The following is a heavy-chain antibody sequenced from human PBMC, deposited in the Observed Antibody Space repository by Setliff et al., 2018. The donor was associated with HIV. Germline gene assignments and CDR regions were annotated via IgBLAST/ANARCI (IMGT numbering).Heavy chain of an antibody. CDR3: VRHTRDTSLAHYYYYIDV. CDR2: TYYRSKWSN. V-gene: IGHV6-1*01. D-gene: IGHD5-18*01. Sequence: SQTLSLTCAISGDSVSSNTAAWNWIRQSPSRGLEWLGRTYYRSKWSNDYAVSVKSRITINPDTSKNQFSLNVNSVTAPDTAVYYCVRHTRDTSLAHYYYYIDVWGKGTTVTVSS. CDR1: GDSVSSNTAA. J-gene: IGHJ6*03.